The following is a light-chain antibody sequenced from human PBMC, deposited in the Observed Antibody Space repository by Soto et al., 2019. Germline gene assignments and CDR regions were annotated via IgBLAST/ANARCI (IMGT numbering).Light chain of an antibody. CDR1: SSNIGSNT. V-gene: IGLV1-44*01. CDR2: SNN. CDR3: AAWDDSLNGPV. Sequence: QSVLTQPPSASGTPGQRVTISCSGSSSNIGSNTVNWYQQLPGTDPKLLIYSNNQRPSGVPDRFPGPKSGTSASLAISGLQSEDEADYYCAAWDDSLNGPVFGGGTKLTVL. J-gene: IGLJ2*01.